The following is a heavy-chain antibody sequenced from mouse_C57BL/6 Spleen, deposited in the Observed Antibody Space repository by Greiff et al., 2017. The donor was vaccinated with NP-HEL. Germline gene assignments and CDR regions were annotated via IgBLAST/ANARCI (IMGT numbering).Heavy chain of an antibody. V-gene: IGHV1-4*01. CDR2: INPSSGYT. CDR1: GYTFTSYT. J-gene: IGHJ2*01. CDR3: ARSLTGPFDY. D-gene: IGHD4-1*01. Sequence: QVQLQQSGAELARPGASVKMSCKASGYTFTSYTMHWVKQRPGQGLEWIGYINPSSGYTKYNQKFKDKATLTADKSSSTAYMQLSSLTSEDSAVYYCARSLTGPFDYGGQGTTLTVSS.